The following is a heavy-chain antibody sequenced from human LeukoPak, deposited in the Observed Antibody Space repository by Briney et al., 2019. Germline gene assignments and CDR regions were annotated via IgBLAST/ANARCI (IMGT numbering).Heavy chain of an antibody. CDR1: GFTFSDHY. Sequence: GGSLRLSCAASGFTFSDHYMSRIRQAPGKGLEWVSYISTTSSVTYYADSVKGRFIVSRDNAKKSLFLEMKNLRGEDTAVYYCAKGIYSSGWSYFDYWGHGTLVTVSS. V-gene: IGHV3-11*01. D-gene: IGHD6-19*01. J-gene: IGHJ4*01. CDR3: AKGIYSSGWSYFDY. CDR2: ISTTSSVT.